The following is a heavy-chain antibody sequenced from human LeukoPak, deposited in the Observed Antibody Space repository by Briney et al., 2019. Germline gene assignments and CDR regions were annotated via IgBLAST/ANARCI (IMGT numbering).Heavy chain of an antibody. Sequence: GGSLRLSCAASGFTFSNYGMHWGRQAPGKGLEWVSFIRFDGGKTYYADSVKGRFTISRDNSKNTLYVQLNSLRAEDTAVYHCAKEPTGRYYFDLWGQGTLVTVSS. CDR3: AKEPTGRYYFDL. J-gene: IGHJ4*02. D-gene: IGHD3-10*01. CDR2: IRFDGGKT. CDR1: GFTFSNYG. V-gene: IGHV3-30*02.